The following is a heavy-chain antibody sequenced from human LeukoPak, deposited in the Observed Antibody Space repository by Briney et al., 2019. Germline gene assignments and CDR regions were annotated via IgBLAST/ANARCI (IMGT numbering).Heavy chain of an antibody. CDR3: ARALYASGPSDAFDI. CDR2: ISGSGGST. J-gene: IGHJ3*02. CDR1: RFTFSSYA. V-gene: IGHV3-23*01. Sequence: GGSLRLSCAASRFTFSSYAMSWVRQAPGKGLEWVSVISGSGGSTYYADSVKGRFTISRDNSKNTLYLQMNSLRAEDTAVYYCARALYASGPSDAFDIWGQGTMVTVSS. D-gene: IGHD5/OR15-5a*01.